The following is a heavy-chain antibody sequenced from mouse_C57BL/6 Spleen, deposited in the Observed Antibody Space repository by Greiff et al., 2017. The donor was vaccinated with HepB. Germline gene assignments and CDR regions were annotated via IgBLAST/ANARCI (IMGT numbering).Heavy chain of an antibody. CDR2: IYPGGGYT. CDR1: GYTFTNYW. V-gene: IGHV1-63*01. J-gene: IGHJ3*01. CDR3: ARKGGSSYEGFAY. Sequence: VQLQESGAELVRPGTSVKMSCKASGYTFTNYWIGWAKQRPGHGLEWIGDIYPGGGYTNYNEKFKGKATLTADKSSSTAYMQFSSLTSEDSAIYYCARKGGSSYEGFAYWGQGTLVTVSA. D-gene: IGHD1-1*01.